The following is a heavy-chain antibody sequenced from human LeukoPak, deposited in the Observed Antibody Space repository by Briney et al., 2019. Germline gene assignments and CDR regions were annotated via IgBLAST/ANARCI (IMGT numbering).Heavy chain of an antibody. CDR1: GFTFSSYS. Sequence: GGSLRLSCAASGFTFSSYSMNWVRQAPGKGLEWVSSISSSSSYIYYADSVKGRFTISRDNAKNTLYLQMNSLRAEDTAVYYCARERSGWLFDYWGQGTLVTVSS. CDR2: ISSSSSYI. CDR3: ARERSGWLFDY. D-gene: IGHD6-19*01. V-gene: IGHV3-21*01. J-gene: IGHJ4*02.